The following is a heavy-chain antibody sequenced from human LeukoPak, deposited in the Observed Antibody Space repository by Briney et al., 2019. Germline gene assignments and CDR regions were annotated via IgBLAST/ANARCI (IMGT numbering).Heavy chain of an antibody. CDR3: ARGPQVGALIHWFDP. Sequence: GGSLRLSCAASGFTFSSYSMNWVRPAPGKGLEWVSSISSSSSYIYYADSVKGRFTISRDNAKNSLYLQMNSLRAEDTAVYYCARGPQVGALIHWFDPWGQGTLVTVSS. CDR1: GFTFSSYS. CDR2: ISSSSSYI. J-gene: IGHJ5*02. D-gene: IGHD1-26*01. V-gene: IGHV3-21*01.